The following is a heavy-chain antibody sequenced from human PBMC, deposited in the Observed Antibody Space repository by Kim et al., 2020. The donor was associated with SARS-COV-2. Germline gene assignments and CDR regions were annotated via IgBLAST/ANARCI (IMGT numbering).Heavy chain of an antibody. CDR1: GFTFSDYY. D-gene: IGHD6-19*01. J-gene: IGHJ4*02. CDR3: AREMRDGYSSGWYPPYFDY. CDR2: ISSSSSYT. V-gene: IGHV3-11*05. Sequence: GGSLRLSCAASGFTFSDYYMSWIRQAPGKGLEWVSYISSSSSYTNYADSVKGRFTISRDNAKNSLYLQMNSLRAEDTAVYYCAREMRDGYSSGWYPPYFDYWGQGTLVTVSS.